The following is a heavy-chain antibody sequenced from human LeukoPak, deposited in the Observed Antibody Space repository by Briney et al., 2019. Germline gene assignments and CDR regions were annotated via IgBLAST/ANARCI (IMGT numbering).Heavy chain of an antibody. J-gene: IGHJ4*02. CDR1: GGSISSYY. CDR3: ATGRNSSPRWYYFDY. CDR2: IYYSGST. Sequence: SETLSLXCTVSGGSISSYYWSWIRQPPGKGLEWIGYIYYSGSTNYNPSLKSRVTISVDTSKNQFSLKLSSVTAADTAVYYCATGRNSSPRWYYFDYWGQGTLVTVSS. D-gene: IGHD6-13*01. V-gene: IGHV4-59*12.